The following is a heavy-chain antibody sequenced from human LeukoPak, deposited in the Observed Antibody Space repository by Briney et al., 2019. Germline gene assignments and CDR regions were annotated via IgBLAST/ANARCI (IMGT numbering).Heavy chain of an antibody. CDR3: AKDPGTTVTDPDDDSFDI. J-gene: IGHJ3*02. D-gene: IGHD4-17*01. V-gene: IGHV3-9*01. CDR2: ISCNSGSI. Sequence: PGGSLRLSCAASGFTFDGYAMRWVRQAPGKGLEWVSGISCNSGSIGYADSVKGRFTISRDNAKNSLYLQMNSLRAEDTALYYCAKDPGTTVTDPDDDSFDIWGQGTMVTVSS. CDR1: GFTFDGYA.